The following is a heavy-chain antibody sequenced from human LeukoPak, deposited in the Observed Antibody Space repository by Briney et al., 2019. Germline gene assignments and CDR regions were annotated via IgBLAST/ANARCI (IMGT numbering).Heavy chain of an antibody. CDR2: ISYDGSNK. D-gene: IGHD6-19*01. Sequence: GGSLRLSCAASGFTFSSYAMHWVRQAPGTGLEWVAVISYDGSNKYYADSVKGRFTISRDNSKNTLYLQMNSLRAEDTAVYYCARGGIAVAGTGAVERYNWFDPWGQGTLVTVSS. J-gene: IGHJ5*02. CDR3: ARGGIAVAGTGAVERYNWFDP. CDR1: GFTFSSYA. V-gene: IGHV3-30-3*01.